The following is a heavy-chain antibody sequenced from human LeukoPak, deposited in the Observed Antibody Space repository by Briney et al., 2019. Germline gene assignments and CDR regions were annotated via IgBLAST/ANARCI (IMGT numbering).Heavy chain of an antibody. CDR2: FDPEDGET. J-gene: IGHJ4*02. Sequence: ASVKVSCKVSGYTLTELSMHWVRQAPGKGLEWMGGFDPEDGETIYAQKFQGRVTMTKDTSTDTAYMELSSLRSEDTAVYYCATGGITMVRGVLYDFDYWGQGTLVTVSS. V-gene: IGHV1-24*01. D-gene: IGHD3-10*01. CDR1: GYTLTELS. CDR3: ATGGITMVRGVLYDFDY.